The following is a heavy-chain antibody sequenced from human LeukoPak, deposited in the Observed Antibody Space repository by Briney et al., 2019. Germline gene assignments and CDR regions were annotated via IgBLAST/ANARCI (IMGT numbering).Heavy chain of an antibody. CDR1: GFTFDDYA. V-gene: IGHV3-43D*03. CDR3: AKGSGGAYYNYFED. D-gene: IGHD1-26*01. CDR2: ISWDGGTI. J-gene: IGHJ4*02. Sequence: PGGSLRLSCAASGFTFDDYAFHWVRQAPGKGLEWVSLISWDGGTIYYADSVRGRFTNSRDNSKISLYLRMNSLRAEDTALYYCAKGSGGAYYNYFEDWGQGTLVSVAS.